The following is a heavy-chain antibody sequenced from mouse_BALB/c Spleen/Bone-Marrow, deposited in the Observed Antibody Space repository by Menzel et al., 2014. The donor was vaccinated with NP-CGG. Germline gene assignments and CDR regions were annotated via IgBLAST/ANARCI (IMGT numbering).Heavy chain of an antibody. V-gene: IGHV5-9-2*01. J-gene: IGHJ3*01. Sequence: EVMLVESGGGLVKSGGSLKLSCAASGFSFNSYGMSWVRQTPEKRLEWDATISGGGSYTFYPDSVKGRFTISRDNAKNNLYLQLSSLRSEDTALYYCARHAYYDQTEVSFVYWGQGTLVTVSA. CDR2: ISGGGSYT. CDR3: ARHAYYDQTEVSFVY. D-gene: IGHD2-4*01. CDR1: GFSFNSYG.